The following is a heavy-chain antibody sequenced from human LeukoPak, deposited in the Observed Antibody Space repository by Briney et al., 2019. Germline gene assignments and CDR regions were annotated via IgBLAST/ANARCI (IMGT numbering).Heavy chain of an antibody. CDR3: ARGVGPYDSSGYYPPGSYYMDV. CDR2: IGTAGDT. V-gene: IGHV3-13*01. Sequence: QPGGSLRLSCAASGFTFSSYDMHWVRQATGKGLEWVSAIGTAGDTYSPGSVKGRFTISRENAKNSLYLQMNSLRAEDTAVYYCARGVGPYDSSGYYPPGSYYMDVWGKGTTVTVSS. CDR1: GFTFSSYD. D-gene: IGHD3-22*01. J-gene: IGHJ6*03.